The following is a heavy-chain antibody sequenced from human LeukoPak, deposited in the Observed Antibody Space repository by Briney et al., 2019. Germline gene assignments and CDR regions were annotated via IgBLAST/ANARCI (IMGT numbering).Heavy chain of an antibody. V-gene: IGHV3-33*01. CDR3: ARGPDYYDSILQYYFDY. J-gene: IGHJ4*02. Sequence: GGSLRLSCAASGFTFSSYGMHWVRQAPGKGLEWVAVIWYDGSNKYYADSVKGRFTISRDNSKNTLYLQMNSLRAEDTAVYYCARGPDYYDSILQYYFDYWGQGTLVTVSS. CDR1: GFTFSSYG. CDR2: IWYDGSNK. D-gene: IGHD3-22*01.